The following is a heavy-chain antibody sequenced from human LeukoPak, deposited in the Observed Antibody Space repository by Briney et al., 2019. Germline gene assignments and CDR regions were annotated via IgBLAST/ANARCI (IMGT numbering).Heavy chain of an antibody. D-gene: IGHD5-24*01. Sequence: SETLSLTCTVSGYSISSGYYWGWIRQPPGKGLEWIGSIYHSGSTYYNPSLKSRVTISVDTSKNQFSLKLSSVTAADTAVYYCARDPPDGYNPTTYYFDYWGQGTLVTVSS. CDR3: ARDPPDGYNPTTYYFDY. CDR1: GYSISSGYY. J-gene: IGHJ4*02. V-gene: IGHV4-38-2*02. CDR2: IYHSGST.